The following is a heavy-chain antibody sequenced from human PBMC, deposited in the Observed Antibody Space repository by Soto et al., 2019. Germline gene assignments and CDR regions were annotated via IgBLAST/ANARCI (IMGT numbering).Heavy chain of an antibody. CDR2: VYRTGST. J-gene: IGHJ4*02. Sequence: SETLSLTCAVSGGSISTSNWWSWVRQPPGKGLEWIGEVYRTGSTNYNPSLESRLTISVDKSKNQFSLKLTSVTAADTAVYYCARARATIAAAATFDCWGQGTLVT. CDR3: ARARATIAAAATFDC. CDR1: GGSISTSNW. D-gene: IGHD6-13*01. V-gene: IGHV4-4*02.